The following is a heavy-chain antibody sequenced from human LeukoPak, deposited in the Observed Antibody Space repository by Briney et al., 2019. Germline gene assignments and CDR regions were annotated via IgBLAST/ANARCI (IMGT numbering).Heavy chain of an antibody. V-gene: IGHV3-74*01. J-gene: IGHJ4*02. CDR1: GFTLSSYW. Sequence: GGSLRLSCAASGFTLSSYWMHWVRQAPGKGLVWVSRITNDGSSTSYADSVKGRFTISRDNAKNTLFLQMNSLRVEDTAVYYCAGDLGGPDYWGQGTLVTVSS. D-gene: IGHD3-16*01. CDR3: AGDLGGPDY. CDR2: ITNDGSST.